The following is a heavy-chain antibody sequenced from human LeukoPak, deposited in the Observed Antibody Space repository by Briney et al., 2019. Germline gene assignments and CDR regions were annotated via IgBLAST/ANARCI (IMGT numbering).Heavy chain of an antibody. CDR2: ISGSGGST. J-gene: IGHJ6*04. V-gene: IGHV3-23*01. D-gene: IGHD2-2*01. CDR3: AKSDCSSTSCSYYYYYGMDV. CDR1: GFTFSSYA. Sequence: AGGSLRLSCAASGFTFSSYAMSRVRQAPGKGLEWVSAISGSGGSTYYADSVKGRFTISRDNSKNTLYLQMNSLRAEDTAVYYCAKSDCSSTSCSYYYYYGMDVWGKGTTVTVSS.